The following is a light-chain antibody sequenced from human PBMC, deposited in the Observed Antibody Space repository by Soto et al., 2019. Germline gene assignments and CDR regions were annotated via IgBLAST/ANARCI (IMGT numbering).Light chain of an antibody. CDR2: GAS. Sequence: EIVLTQSPGTLSLSPGERATLSCRASQSVSSSYLAWYQQKPGQAPRLLIYGASSRATGIPDRFSGSGSGTDFTLTISRLEPEDFAVYYCQQYGSSPPWTFGQGHKVEIK. CDR3: QQYGSSPPWT. V-gene: IGKV3-20*01. J-gene: IGKJ1*01. CDR1: QSVSSSY.